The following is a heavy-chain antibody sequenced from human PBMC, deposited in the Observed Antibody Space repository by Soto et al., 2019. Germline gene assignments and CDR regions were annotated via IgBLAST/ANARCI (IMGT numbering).Heavy chain of an antibody. CDR3: ARGGYCSSTSCYGVGFDY. D-gene: IGHD2-2*01. CDR2: IWYDGSNK. Sequence: QVQLVESGGGVVQPGRSLRLCCAASRFTFSSYGMHWVRQAPGKGLEWVAVIWYDGSNKYYADSVKGRFTISRDNSKNTLYLQMNSLRAEDTAVYYCARGGYCSSTSCYGVGFDYWGQGTLVTVSS. J-gene: IGHJ4*02. V-gene: IGHV3-33*01. CDR1: RFTFSSYG.